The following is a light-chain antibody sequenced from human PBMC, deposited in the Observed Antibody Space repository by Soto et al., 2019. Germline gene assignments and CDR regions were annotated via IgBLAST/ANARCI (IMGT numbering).Light chain of an antibody. CDR1: QGIRND. V-gene: IGKV1-6*01. J-gene: IGKJ1*01. CDR3: LQDYNYPLT. Sequence: AIQMTQSPSSLSASVGDRVNITCRASQGIRNDLGWYQQKTGKAPKLLIYAASSLQSGVPSRFSGSGSGTDFTLTISSLQPEDFATYYCLQDYNYPLTFCQGTKVEIK. CDR2: AAS.